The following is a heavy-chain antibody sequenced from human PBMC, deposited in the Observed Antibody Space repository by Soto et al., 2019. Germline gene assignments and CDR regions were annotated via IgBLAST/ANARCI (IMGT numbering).Heavy chain of an antibody. CDR3: ARESEDLTSNFDY. V-gene: IGHV3-21*06. CDR1: GFTFTRYS. CDR2: ISSTTNYI. Sequence: GGSLRLSCAASGFTFTRYSMNWVRQAPGKGLEWVSSISSTTNYIYYGDSMKGRFTISRDNAKNSLYLKMNSLRAEDTAVYYCARESEDLTSNFDYWGQGTLVTVSS. J-gene: IGHJ4*02.